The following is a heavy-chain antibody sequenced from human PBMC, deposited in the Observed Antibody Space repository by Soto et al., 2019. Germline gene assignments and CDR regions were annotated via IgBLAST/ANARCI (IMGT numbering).Heavy chain of an antibody. D-gene: IGHD2-8*01. Sequence: EVQLVESGGGLVKPGGSLRLSCAASGFTFSSYSMNWVRQAPGKGLEWVSSISSSSSYIYYADSVKGRFTISRDNAKNSLYLQMNSLRAEDTAVYYCARDSAQYCTNGVCYGGGWFDPWGQGTLVTVSS. CDR3: ARDSAQYCTNGVCYGGGWFDP. CDR2: ISSSSSYI. V-gene: IGHV3-21*01. J-gene: IGHJ5*02. CDR1: GFTFSSYS.